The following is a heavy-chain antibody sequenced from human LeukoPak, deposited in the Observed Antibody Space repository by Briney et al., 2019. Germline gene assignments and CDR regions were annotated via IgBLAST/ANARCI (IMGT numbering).Heavy chain of an antibody. D-gene: IGHD1-26*01. CDR2: IYTNGSN. J-gene: IGHJ4*02. Sequence: SEPLSLTCTVAGASISYYYRSWLRPPARKGLEWVGSIYTNGSNNYTPSLKCRVTMSVDTSKNQLSLKLSSVTAADAAVYDCARDGGDFSGSYRGFDYWGQGTLVTVSS. V-gene: IGHV4-4*07. CDR3: ARDGGDFSGSYRGFDY. CDR1: GASISYYY.